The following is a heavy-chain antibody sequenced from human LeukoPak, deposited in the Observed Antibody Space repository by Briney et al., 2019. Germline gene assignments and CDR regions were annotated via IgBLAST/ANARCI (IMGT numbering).Heavy chain of an antibody. CDR3: ARDPHPVLRFLEWLPYYYYMDV. CDR1: GYTFTGYY. V-gene: IGHV1-2*02. D-gene: IGHD3-3*01. J-gene: IGHJ6*03. CDR2: INPNSGGT. Sequence: ASVKVSCKASGYTFTGYYMHWVRQAPGQGLEWMGWINPNSGGTNHAQKFQGRVTMTRDTSISTAYMELSRLRSDDTAVYYCARDPHPVLRFLEWLPYYYYMDVWGKGTTVTVSS.